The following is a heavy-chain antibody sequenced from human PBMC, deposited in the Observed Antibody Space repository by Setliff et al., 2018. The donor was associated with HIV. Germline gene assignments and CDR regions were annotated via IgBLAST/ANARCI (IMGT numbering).Heavy chain of an antibody. CDR3: ARASYYGSGSYYRVEGGFDY. CDR2: INHSGST. D-gene: IGHD3-10*01. CDR1: GGSLSDYY. J-gene: IGHJ4*02. V-gene: IGHV4-34*01. Sequence: PSETLSLTCAVYGGSLSDYYWIWIRQPPGKGLEWIGEINHSGSTNYNPSLKSRVTISVDTSKSQFSLKLSSVTAADPALYYCARASYYGSGSYYRVEGGFDYWGQGTLVTVSS.